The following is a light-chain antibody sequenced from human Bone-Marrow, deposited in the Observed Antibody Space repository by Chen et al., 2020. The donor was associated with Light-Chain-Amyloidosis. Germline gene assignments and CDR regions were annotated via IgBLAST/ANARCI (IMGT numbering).Light chain of an antibody. CDR2: GAS. CDR3: QQYNNWPPIT. CDR1: QSVSSSY. J-gene: IGKJ5*01. Sequence: EIVLTQSPGTLSLSPGERATLSCRASQSVSSSYLAWYQQKPGQAPRLLIYGASSRATGIPDRFSGSGSGTEFTLTISSLQSEDLAVYYCQQYNNWPPITFGQGTRLEIK. V-gene: IGKV3-20*01.